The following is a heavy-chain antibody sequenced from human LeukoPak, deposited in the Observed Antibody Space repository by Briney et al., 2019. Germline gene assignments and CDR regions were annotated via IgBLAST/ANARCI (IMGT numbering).Heavy chain of an antibody. J-gene: IGHJ4*02. CDR1: GFTFSSYI. V-gene: IGHV3-21*01. D-gene: IGHD3-22*01. CDR3: ARNYDSSGYYFDY. CDR2: ISSSSSYI. Sequence: GGSLRLSCAASGFTFSSYIMNWVRQAPGKGLEWVSSISSSSSYIYYADSVKGRFTISRDNAKNSLYLQMNSLRAEDTAVYYCARNYDSSGYYFDYWGQGTLVTVSS.